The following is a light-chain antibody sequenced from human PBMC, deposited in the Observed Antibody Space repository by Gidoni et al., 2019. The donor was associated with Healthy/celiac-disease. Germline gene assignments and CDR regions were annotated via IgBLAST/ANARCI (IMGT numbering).Light chain of an antibody. V-gene: IGKV1-33*01. CDR2: DAS. CDR3: QQYDNLLFT. J-gene: IGKJ3*01. Sequence: DIQMTQSPSSLSASVGDRVTITCQASQDISNYLNWYKQKPGKASKLLIYDASNLETGVPSRFSGSGSGTDFTFTISSLQPEDIATYYCQQYDNLLFTFXPXTKVDIK. CDR1: QDISNY.